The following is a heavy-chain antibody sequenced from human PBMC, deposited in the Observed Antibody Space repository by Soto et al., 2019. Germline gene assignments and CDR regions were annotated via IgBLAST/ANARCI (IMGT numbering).Heavy chain of an antibody. J-gene: IGHJ6*02. D-gene: IGHD3-3*01. V-gene: IGHV4-30-2*01. CDR3: VRERTIFGVAPGGGVDV. Sequence: QLQLQESGSGLIKPSQTLSLTCAVSGGSISTSDYTWSWIRQPPGRGLEWIGSVYHSGATHYMPSLKTRLTMSLDKSKNQSSLDLTSVTAADTAVYYCVRERTIFGVAPGGGVDVWGQGTTVTVSS. CDR2: VYHSGAT. CDR1: GGSISTSDYT.